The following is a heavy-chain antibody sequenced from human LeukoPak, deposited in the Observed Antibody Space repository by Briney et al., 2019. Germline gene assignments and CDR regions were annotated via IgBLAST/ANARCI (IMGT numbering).Heavy chain of an antibody. Sequence: ASVKLSCKPSGYIFTNYGISWVRQAPAQGLEWMGWISAYNGNTNYAQKLQRRVSMTTDTFTSTVYMELRSLRTDETAMYYCGRVGYIGRYISRAFDIWGQGTMVTVSS. V-gene: IGHV1-18*01. CDR1: GYIFTNYG. D-gene: IGHD1-26*01. CDR3: GRVGYIGRYISRAFDI. CDR2: ISAYNGNT. J-gene: IGHJ3*02.